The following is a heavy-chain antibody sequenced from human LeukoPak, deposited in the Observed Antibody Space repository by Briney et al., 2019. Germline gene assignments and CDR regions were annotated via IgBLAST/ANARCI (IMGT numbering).Heavy chain of an antibody. CDR2: ISSSGSTI. CDR3: ARRRGTYDAFDI. D-gene: IGHD2-15*01. V-gene: IGHV3-48*03. CDR1: EFTFSSYE. Sequence: GGSLRLSCAASEFTFSSYEMNWVRQAPGKGLEWVSYISSSGSTIYYADSVKGRFTISRDNAKNSLYLQMNSLRAEDTAVYYCARRRGTYDAFDIWGQGTMVTVSS. J-gene: IGHJ3*02.